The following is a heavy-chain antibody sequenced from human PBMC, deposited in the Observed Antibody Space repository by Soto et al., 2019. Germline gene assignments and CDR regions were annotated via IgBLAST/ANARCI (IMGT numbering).Heavy chain of an antibody. CDR1: GFTFSSYA. D-gene: IGHD6-19*01. CDR3: AKDLDHSHIAVAGGYYYGMDV. V-gene: IGHV3-23*01. Sequence: GGSLRLSCAASGFTFSSYAMSWVRQAPGKGLEWVSAISGSGGSTYYADSVKGRFTISRDNSKNTLYLQMNSLRAEDTAVYYCAKDLDHSHIAVAGGYYYGMDVWGQGTTVTVSS. J-gene: IGHJ6*02. CDR2: ISGSGGST.